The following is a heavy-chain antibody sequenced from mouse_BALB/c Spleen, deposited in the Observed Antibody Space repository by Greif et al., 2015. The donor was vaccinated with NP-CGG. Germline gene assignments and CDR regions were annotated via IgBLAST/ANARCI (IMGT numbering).Heavy chain of an antibody. CDR2: IAPGSGGS. V-gene: IGHV1S41*01. D-gene: IGHD2-14*01. CDR3: ARGYGSYWYFDV. J-gene: IGHJ1*01. Sequence: DLVKPGASVKRSCKASGYTFTSYWINWIKQGPGQGLEWIGRIAPGSGGSYYNALFKGKATLTVDTSSSTAYTQLSSLSSEDSAVYFCARGYGSYWYFDVWGAGTPVTVSS. CDR1: GYTFTSYW.